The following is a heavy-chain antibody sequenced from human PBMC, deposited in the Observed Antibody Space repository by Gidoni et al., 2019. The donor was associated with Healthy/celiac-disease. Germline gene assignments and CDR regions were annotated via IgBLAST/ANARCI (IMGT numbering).Heavy chain of an antibody. CDR3: ARVPYCSITTCSDY. D-gene: IGHD2-2*01. CDR2: INAGNGNT. J-gene: IGHJ4*02. V-gene: IGHV1-3*01. CDR1: GYTFTDYA. Sequence: QVQLVQSGAEVERPGASVKVSCKASGYTFTDYAIHWVRQAPGQRLEWMGWINAGNGNTKYSQKFQGRVTITRDTSASTAYMELSSLNSEDTAVYYCARVPYCSITTCSDYWGQGTLVTVSS.